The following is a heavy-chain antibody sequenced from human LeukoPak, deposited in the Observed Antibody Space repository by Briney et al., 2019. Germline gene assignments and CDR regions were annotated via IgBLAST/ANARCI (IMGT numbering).Heavy chain of an antibody. V-gene: IGHV4-61*02. Sequence: PSETLSLTCTVSGGSISSGSYYWSWIRQPAGKGLEWIGRIYTSGSTNYNPSLKSRVTISVDTSKNQFSLKLSSVTAADTAVYYCARETVAYYFDYWGQGTLVTVSS. CDR3: ARETVAYYFDY. CDR2: IYTSGST. CDR1: GGSISSGSYY. D-gene: IGHD6-19*01. J-gene: IGHJ4*02.